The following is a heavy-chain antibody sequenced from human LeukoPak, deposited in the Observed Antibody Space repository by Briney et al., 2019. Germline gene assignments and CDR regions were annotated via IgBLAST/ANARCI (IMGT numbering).Heavy chain of an antibody. Sequence: PGRSLRLSCAASGFTFDDYAMHWVRQAPGKGLEWVSGISWNSGSIGYADSVKGRFTISRDNAKNSLYLQMNSLRAEDTALYYCAKVSEITMVRGGMGLQHWGQGTLVTVSS. CDR1: GFTFDDYA. D-gene: IGHD3-10*01. V-gene: IGHV3-9*01. J-gene: IGHJ1*01. CDR3: AKVSEITMVRGGMGLQH. CDR2: ISWNSGSI.